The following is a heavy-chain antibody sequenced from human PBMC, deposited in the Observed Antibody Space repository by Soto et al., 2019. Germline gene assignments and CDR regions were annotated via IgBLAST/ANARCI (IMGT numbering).Heavy chain of an antibody. Sequence: GASVKVSCKVSGYTLTELSMHWVRQAPGKGLEWMGGFDPEDGETIYAQKFQGRVTITRDTSASTAYMELSSLRSEDTAVYYCARVSYYDSSGFVYWSQGTLVTVS. J-gene: IGHJ4*02. D-gene: IGHD3-22*01. CDR3: ARVSYYDSSGFVY. CDR1: GYTLTELS. CDR2: FDPEDGET. V-gene: IGHV1-24*01.